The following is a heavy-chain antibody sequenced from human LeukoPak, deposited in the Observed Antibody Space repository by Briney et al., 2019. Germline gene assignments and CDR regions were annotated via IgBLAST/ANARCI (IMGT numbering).Heavy chain of an antibody. CDR3: ATFDNWFDP. V-gene: IGHV4-59*08. J-gene: IGHJ5*02. CDR1: GGSISSYY. D-gene: IGHD3-10*01. CDR2: IFYTGST. Sequence: SETLSLTRTVSGGSISSYYWSWIRQPPGKGLEWIGDIFYTGSTNYNPSLKSRVTISVDTSKNHFSLKVTSVTAADTAVYYCATFDNWFDPWGQGTLVTVSS.